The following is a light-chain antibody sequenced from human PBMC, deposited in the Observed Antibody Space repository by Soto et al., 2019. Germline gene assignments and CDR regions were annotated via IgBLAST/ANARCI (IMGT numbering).Light chain of an antibody. V-gene: IGKV3-20*01. CDR1: QSVTSSY. CDR2: DVS. J-gene: IGKJ3*01. Sequence: EIVLTQSPGTLSLSPGERATLSCRASQSVTSSYLAWYQQKPGQTPRLLIYDVSSRATVIPDRFSGSGSGTDFTLTISRLEPEDFAVYYCQQYGRSPFAFGPGTKVDIQ. CDR3: QQYGRSPFA.